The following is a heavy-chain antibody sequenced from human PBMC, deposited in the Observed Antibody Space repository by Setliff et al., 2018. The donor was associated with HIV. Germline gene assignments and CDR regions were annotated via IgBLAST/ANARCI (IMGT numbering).Heavy chain of an antibody. CDR1: GGSISSSSYY. V-gene: IGHV4-39*01. CDR3: ARPADCSSTSCYLWYFDL. CDR2: IYYSGST. Sequence: SETMSLTCTVSGGSISSSSYYWGWIRQPPGKGLEWIGSIYYSGSTYYNPSLKSRVTISVDTSKNQFSLKLSSVTAADTAVYYCARPADCSSTSCYLWYFDLWGRGTLVTGSS. J-gene: IGHJ2*01. D-gene: IGHD2-2*01.